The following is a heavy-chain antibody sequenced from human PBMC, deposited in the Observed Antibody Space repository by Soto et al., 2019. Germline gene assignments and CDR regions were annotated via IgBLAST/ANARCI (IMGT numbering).Heavy chain of an antibody. V-gene: IGHV4-59*01. CDR2: FYYSGST. CDR1: GGSISSYY. D-gene: IGHD2-15*01. Sequence: SETLCLTCTVSGGSISSYYWSWIRQPPGKGLEWIGCFYYSGSTNYNPSLKSRVTISVDTSKNQFSLKLSSVTAADTAVYYCASFGYWSGGSCPWFAPWGQGTLVTV. CDR3: ASFGYWSGGSCPWFAP. J-gene: IGHJ5*02.